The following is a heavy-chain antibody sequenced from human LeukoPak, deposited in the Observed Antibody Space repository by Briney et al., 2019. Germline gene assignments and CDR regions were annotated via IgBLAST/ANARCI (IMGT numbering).Heavy chain of an antibody. CDR3: ARDLRPPLGAYYYYYYYMDV. CDR1: GGSISSSSYY. D-gene: IGHD3-16*01. V-gene: IGHV4-39*07. CDR2: IYYSGST. J-gene: IGHJ6*03. Sequence: SETLSLTCTVSGGSISSSSYYWGWIRQPPGKGLEWIGSIYYSGSTYYNPSLKSRVTISVDTSKNQFSLKLSSVTAADTAVYYCARDLRPPLGAYYYYYYYMDVWGKGTTVTISS.